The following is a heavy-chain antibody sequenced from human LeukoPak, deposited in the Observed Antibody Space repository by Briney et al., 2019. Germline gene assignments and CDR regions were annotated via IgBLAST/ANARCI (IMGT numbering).Heavy chain of an antibody. J-gene: IGHJ1*01. CDR2: IIPIFGTA. CDR3: ARVSQLGYFSSTSCSIWAEYFQH. D-gene: IGHD2-2*01. Sequence: GASVKVSCKASGGTFSSYAISWVRQAPGQGLEWMGGIIPIFGTANYAQKFQGRVTITADESTSTAYMELSSLRSEDTAVYYCARVSQLGYFSSTSCSIWAEYFQHWGQGTLVTVAS. V-gene: IGHV1-69*13. CDR1: GGTFSSYA.